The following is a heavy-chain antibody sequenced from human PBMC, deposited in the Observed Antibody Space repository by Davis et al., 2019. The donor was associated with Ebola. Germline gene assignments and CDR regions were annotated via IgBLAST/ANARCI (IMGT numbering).Heavy chain of an antibody. CDR2: IYSGGST. CDR3: ARGLRYSSGWYVWFDY. CDR1: GFTVSSNY. D-gene: IGHD6-19*01. J-gene: IGHJ4*02. Sequence: GGSLRLSCAASGFTVSSNYMSWVRQAPGKGLEWVSVIYSGGSTYYADSVKGRFTISRDNSKNTLYLQMNSLRAEDTAVYYCARGLRYSSGWYVWFDYWGQGTLVTVSS. V-gene: IGHV3-66*01.